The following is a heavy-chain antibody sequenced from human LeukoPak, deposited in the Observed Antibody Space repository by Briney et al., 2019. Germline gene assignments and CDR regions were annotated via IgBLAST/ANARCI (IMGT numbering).Heavy chain of an antibody. CDR3: ARDDAPYGASRFDP. J-gene: IGHJ5*02. D-gene: IGHD4-17*01. CDR2: INPSGDST. CDR1: GYTFTSYY. V-gene: IGHV1-46*01. Sequence: ASVKVSCKASGYTFTSYYIHWVRRAPGQGLEWMGIINPSGDSTSYAQKFQGRVTMTRDTSTSTVYMELSSLRSEDTAVYYCARDDAPYGASRFDPWGQGTLVTVSS.